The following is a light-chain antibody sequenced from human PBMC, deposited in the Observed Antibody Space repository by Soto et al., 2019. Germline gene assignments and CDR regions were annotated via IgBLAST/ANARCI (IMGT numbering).Light chain of an antibody. Sequence: TQSEATMSVSPGEVATLAFRAGQNIHTNLAWYQQTPGQAPRLLIYDASNRATGIPARFSGSGSGTDFTLTISSLAPEDFAVYYCQQRSNPSTFGQGTRLEI. CDR1: QNIHTN. CDR3: QQRSNPST. CDR2: DAS. V-gene: IGKV3-11*01. J-gene: IGKJ5*01.